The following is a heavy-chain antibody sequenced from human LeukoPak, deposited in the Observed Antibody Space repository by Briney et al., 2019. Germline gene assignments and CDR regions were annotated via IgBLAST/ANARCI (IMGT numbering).Heavy chain of an antibody. CDR3: ARGPTYYYGSGTPGCYYYYGMDV. CDR2: IYYSGST. CDR1: GGSISSYY. V-gene: IGHV4-59*01. D-gene: IGHD3-10*01. J-gene: IGHJ6*02. Sequence: SETLSLTCTVSGGSISSYYWSWIRQPAGKGLEWIGYIYYSGSTNYNPSLKSRVTISVDTSKNQFSLKLSSVTAADTAVYYCARGPTYYYGSGTPGCYYYYGMDVWGQGTTVTVSS.